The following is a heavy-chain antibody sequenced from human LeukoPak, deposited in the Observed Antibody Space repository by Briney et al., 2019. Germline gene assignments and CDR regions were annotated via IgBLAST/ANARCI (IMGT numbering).Heavy chain of an antibody. D-gene: IGHD1-1*01. CDR3: ASTPNYFDY. CDR1: GFTFSSYA. CDR2: ISGSGGSA. J-gene: IGHJ4*02. V-gene: IGHV3-23*01. Sequence: GGSLRLSCAASGFTFSSYAMSWVRQAPGKGLEWVSDISGSGGSAYYADSVKGRFTISRDNAKNSLYLQMNSLRAEDTAVYYCASTPNYFDYWGQGTLVTVSS.